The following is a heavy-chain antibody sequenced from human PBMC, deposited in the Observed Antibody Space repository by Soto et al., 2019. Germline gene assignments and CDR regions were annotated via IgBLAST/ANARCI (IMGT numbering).Heavy chain of an antibody. Sequence: SETLSLTCTVSGGSISSDVYYWSWIRRPPGKGLEWIGYIYNSGRTYYNPSLRSRVIISLDTSKNQFSLKLSSVTAADTAVYYCAAFLGAYWYFDLWGRGTLVTVSS. J-gene: IGHJ2*01. CDR1: GGSISSDVYY. V-gene: IGHV4-30-4*01. CDR3: AAFLGAYWYFDL. CDR2: IYNSGRT. D-gene: IGHD1-26*01.